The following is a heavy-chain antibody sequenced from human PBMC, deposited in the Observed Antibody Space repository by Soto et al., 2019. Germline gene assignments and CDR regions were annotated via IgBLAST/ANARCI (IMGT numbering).Heavy chain of an antibody. CDR2: IIPILGIA. CDR3: ARASYYDFWSGYYTHTYNYYYYMDV. D-gene: IGHD3-3*01. Sequence: QVQLVQSGAEVKKPGSSVKVSCKASGGTFSSYTISWVRQAPGQGLEWMGRIIPILGIANYAQKFQGRVTITADKSTSTAYMELSSLRSEDTAVYYCARASYYDFWSGYYTHTYNYYYYMDVWGKGTTVTVSS. V-gene: IGHV1-69*02. J-gene: IGHJ6*03. CDR1: GGTFSSYT.